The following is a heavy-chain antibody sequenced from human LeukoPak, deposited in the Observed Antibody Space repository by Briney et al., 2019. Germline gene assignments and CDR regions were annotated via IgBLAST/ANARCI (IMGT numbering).Heavy chain of an antibody. CDR2: ISGSGGST. D-gene: IGHD5-24*01. CDR3: AKVQTRWLRFPYYFDY. V-gene: IGHV3-23*01. J-gene: IGHJ4*02. Sequence: GGSLRLSCAASGFTFSSYAMSWVRQAPGKGLEWVSAISGSGGSTYYADSVKGRFTISRDNSKNTLYLQMNSLRAEDTAVYYCAKVQTRWLRFPYYFDYWGQGTLVTVSS. CDR1: GFTFSSYA.